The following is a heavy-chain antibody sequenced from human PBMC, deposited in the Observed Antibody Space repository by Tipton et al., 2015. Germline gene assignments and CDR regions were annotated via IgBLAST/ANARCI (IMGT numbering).Heavy chain of an antibody. V-gene: IGHV3-23*01. CDR2: IRAGGGGS. D-gene: IGHD2-8*01. CDR1: GFTFSTYA. J-gene: IGHJ3*02. CDR3: ARATNHAFEI. Sequence: SLRLSCVVSGFTFSTYAMTWVRQAPGKGLEWVSTIRAGGGGSYYADSVKGRFTISRDNSRNSLYLQMQSLRPNDTAVYYCARATNHAFEIRGQGTIVTVS.